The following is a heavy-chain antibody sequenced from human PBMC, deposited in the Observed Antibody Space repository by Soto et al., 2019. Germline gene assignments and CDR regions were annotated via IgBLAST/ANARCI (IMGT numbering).Heavy chain of an antibody. D-gene: IGHD3-3*01. Sequence: GSGVTLSYTTATLTLTCSASGFSLTDTRMGVGWIRQAPGKALQWLAYIISNNDKSYSTTLKRKFTITIATTESQVILRMTNKLTGHTGRYYGAHSLFYSDSDGYYLELDYWGPGTLVTVSS. V-gene: IGHV2-26*01. CDR3: AHSLFYSDSDGYYLELDY. J-gene: IGHJ4*02. CDR2: IISNNDK. CDR1: GFSLTDTRMG.